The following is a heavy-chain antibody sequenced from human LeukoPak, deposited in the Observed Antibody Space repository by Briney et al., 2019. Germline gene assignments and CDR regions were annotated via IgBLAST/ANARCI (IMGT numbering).Heavy chain of an antibody. CDR3: ARDLAYCSSTSCPYFDY. CDR2: INPNSGGT. D-gene: IGHD2-2*01. J-gene: IGHJ4*02. CDR1: GYTFTGYY. V-gene: IGHV1-2*02. Sequence: GASVKVSCKASGYTFTGYYMHWVRQAPGQGLEWMGWINPNSGGTNYAQKFQGRVTMTRDTSISTAYMELSRLRSDDTAVYYCARDLAYCSSTSCPYFDYWGQGTLVTVSS.